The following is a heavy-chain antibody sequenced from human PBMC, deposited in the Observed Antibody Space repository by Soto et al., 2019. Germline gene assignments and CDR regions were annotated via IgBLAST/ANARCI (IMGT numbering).Heavy chain of an antibody. V-gene: IGHV3-15*07. CDR2: IKRKTDGGTT. CDR1: GFTFSNAC. Sequence: PVGSLRLSCAASGFTFSNACINWVRQAPGKGLEWVGRIKRKTDGGTTDFAASVKGRFAISRDDSISMAFMRMNSLKTEDTAVYYCTTDSYITVTPVRLDYWGQGTLVTVSP. D-gene: IGHD3-22*01. J-gene: IGHJ4*01. CDR3: TTDSYITVTPVRLDY.